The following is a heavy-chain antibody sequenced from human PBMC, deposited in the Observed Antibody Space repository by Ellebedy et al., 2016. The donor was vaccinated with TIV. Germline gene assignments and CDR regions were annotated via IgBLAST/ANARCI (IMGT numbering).Heavy chain of an antibody. Sequence: GESLKISCTASGYSFTSYWISWVRQMPGKGLEWMGRIDPSDSYSSYSPSFQGHVTISTDKSITTAYLQWSSLKASDTAMYYCARHLGSDWPGYYYGLDVWGQGTTVTVSS. CDR2: IDPSDSYS. J-gene: IGHJ6*02. CDR1: GYSFTSYW. D-gene: IGHD6-19*01. V-gene: IGHV5-10-1*01. CDR3: ARHLGSDWPGYYYGLDV.